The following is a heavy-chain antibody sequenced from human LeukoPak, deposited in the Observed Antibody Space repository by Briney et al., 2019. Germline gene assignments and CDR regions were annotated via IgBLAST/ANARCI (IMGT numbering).Heavy chain of an antibody. Sequence: PGGSLRLSCAASGFTFSSYAMHWVRQAPGKGLEWVAVISYDGSNKYYADSVKGRFTISRDNSKNTLYLQMNSLRAEDTAVYYCAKHPTVIDGSVSSFVGRLYFDYWGQGTLVTVSS. J-gene: IGHJ4*02. D-gene: IGHD3-10*01. V-gene: IGHV3-30*04. CDR3: AKHPTVIDGSVSSFVGRLYFDY. CDR2: ISYDGSNK. CDR1: GFTFSSYA.